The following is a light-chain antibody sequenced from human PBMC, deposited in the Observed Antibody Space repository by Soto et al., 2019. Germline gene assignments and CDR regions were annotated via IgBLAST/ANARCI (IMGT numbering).Light chain of an antibody. V-gene: IGLV2-14*01. CDR2: DVS. CDR1: SSDVGGYNY. Sequence: QSALTQPASVCGSPGQSITISCTGSSSDVGGYNYVSWYQQYPGKAPKLMIYDVSDRPSGVSNRFSGSKSGNTASLTISGLQAEDEADYYCNSYTTSRTVVFGGGTQL. CDR3: NSYTTSRTVV. J-gene: IGLJ2*01.